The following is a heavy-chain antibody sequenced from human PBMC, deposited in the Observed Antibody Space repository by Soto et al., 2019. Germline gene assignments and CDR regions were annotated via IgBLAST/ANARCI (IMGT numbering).Heavy chain of an antibody. V-gene: IGHV4-4*07. D-gene: IGHD3-22*01. J-gene: IGHJ4*02. CDR2: IYTSGST. CDR3: ARSYHYDTSGYRELFDY. Sequence: SETLSLTCTVSGGSINSYYWSWIRQPAGKGLEWIGRIYTSGSTNYNPSLKSRVTMSVDTSKNQFSLKLSSVTAADTAVYYCARSYHYDTSGYRELFDYWGQGTLVTVSS. CDR1: GGSINSYY.